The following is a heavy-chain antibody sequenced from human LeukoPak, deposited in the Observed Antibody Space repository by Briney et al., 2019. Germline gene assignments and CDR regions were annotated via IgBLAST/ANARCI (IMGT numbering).Heavy chain of an antibody. CDR1: GFTFSIYA. CDR2: ISYDGSHE. CDR3: AKDRDIDS. J-gene: IGHJ4*02. Sequence: GGSLRLSCAASGFTFSIYAIHWVRQAPGKGLEWITTISYDGSHEYYADSVKGRFTISRDNSKNTLYLQMNSLRPEDTAIYYCAKDRDIDSWGQGTEVTVSA. V-gene: IGHV3-30*01.